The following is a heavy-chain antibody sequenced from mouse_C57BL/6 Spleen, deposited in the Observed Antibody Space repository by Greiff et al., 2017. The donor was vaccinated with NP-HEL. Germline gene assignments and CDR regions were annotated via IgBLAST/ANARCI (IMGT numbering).Heavy chain of an antibody. CDR2: IDPNSGGT. Sequence: QVQLQQPGAELVKPGASVKLSCKASGYTFTSYWMHWVKQRPGRGLEWIGRIDPNSGGTKYNEKFKSKATLTVDKPSSTAYMPLSSLTSEDAAVYYCARDGDYDGDWYFDVWGTGTTVTVSS. J-gene: IGHJ1*03. V-gene: IGHV1-72*01. CDR3: ARDGDYDGDWYFDV. CDR1: GYTFTSYW. D-gene: IGHD2-4*01.